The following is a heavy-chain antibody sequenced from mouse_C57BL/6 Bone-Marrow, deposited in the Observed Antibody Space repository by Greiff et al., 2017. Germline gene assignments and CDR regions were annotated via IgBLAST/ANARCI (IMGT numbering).Heavy chain of an antibody. CDR1: GFTFSSYA. CDR3: TRGGSIVTPYWYFDV. D-gene: IGHD2-5*01. Sequence: EVKLQESGEGLVKPGGSLKLSCAASGFTFSSYAMSWVRQTPEKRLEWVAYISSGGDYIYYADTVKGRFTISRDNARNTLYLQMSSLKSEDTAMYYCTRGGSIVTPYWYFDVWGTGTTVTVSS. J-gene: IGHJ1*03. V-gene: IGHV5S21*01. CDR2: ISSGGDYI.